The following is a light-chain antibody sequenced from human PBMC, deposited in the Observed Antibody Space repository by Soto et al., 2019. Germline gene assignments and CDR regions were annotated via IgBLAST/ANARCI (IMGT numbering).Light chain of an antibody. CDR2: GAS. V-gene: IGKV3-20*01. CDR3: HQYCSSPRFT. CDR1: QSVSSSY. Sequence: EIVLTQSPGTLSLSPGERATLSCSASQSVSSSYLAWYQQKPGQAPRLLIYGASSRATGITDRFSGSGSGKDFTLTINRMEPEDFAVYYCHQYCSSPRFTFGPGTNVDIK. J-gene: IGKJ3*01.